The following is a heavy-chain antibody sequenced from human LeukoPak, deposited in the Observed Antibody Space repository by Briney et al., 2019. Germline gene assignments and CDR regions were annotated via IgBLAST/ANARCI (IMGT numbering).Heavy chain of an antibody. CDR1: GFDFNIYE. D-gene: IGHD4/OR15-4a*01. CDR3: ARDSLHNYGGTGYGFYFDY. V-gene: IGHV3-48*03. CDR2: ISSSGSLV. Sequence: PGGSLRLSCAAPGFDFNIYEMIWVRQAPGKEPEWISYISSSGSLVYYADSVKGRFTVSRDNAQESLFLQMNGLRVEDTAMYYCARDSLHNYGGTGYGFYFDYWGQGTPVTVSS. J-gene: IGHJ4*02.